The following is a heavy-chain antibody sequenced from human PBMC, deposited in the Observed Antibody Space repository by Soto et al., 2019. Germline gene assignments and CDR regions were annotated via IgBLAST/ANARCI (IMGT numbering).Heavy chain of an antibody. CDR1: GFTFSTYG. D-gene: IGHD5-12*01. J-gene: IGHJ6*02. V-gene: IGHV3-33*01. Sequence: QVQLVESGGGVVQPGRSLRLSCAASGFTFSTYGMNWVRQAPGKGLEWVAVIWYDGSNKYYGDSVKGRFTISRDNSKNTLYLQMNSLRDEDTAVYYCAREYARSGSGAYYYYGMDVWGQGTMVTVSS. CDR2: IWYDGSNK. CDR3: AREYARSGSGAYYYYGMDV.